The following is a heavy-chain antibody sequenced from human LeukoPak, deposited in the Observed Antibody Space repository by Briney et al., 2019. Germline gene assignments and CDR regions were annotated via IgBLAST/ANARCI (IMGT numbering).Heavy chain of an antibody. Sequence: PSQTLSLTCTVSGGSISSGDYYWSWIRQPPGKGLEWIGYIYYSGSTYYNPSLKSRVTISVDTSKNQFSLKLSSVTAADTAVYYCARVGSSSWYTGYYGMDVWGQGTTVTVSS. J-gene: IGHJ6*02. V-gene: IGHV4-30-4*01. CDR2: IYYSGST. CDR1: GGSISSGDYY. D-gene: IGHD6-13*01. CDR3: ARVGSSSWYTGYYGMDV.